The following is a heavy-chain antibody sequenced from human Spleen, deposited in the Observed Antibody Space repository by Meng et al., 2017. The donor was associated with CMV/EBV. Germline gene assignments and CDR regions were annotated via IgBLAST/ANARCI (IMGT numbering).Heavy chain of an antibody. V-gene: IGHV3-30*02. J-gene: IGHJ4*02. CDR2: IRYDEKTK. Sequence: GGSLRLSCAASGFNFRIYGMHWVRQLPGKGLEWVAFIRYDEKTKYYTDSVKGRFTISRDNSKNTLYMQMNSLRAEDTAVYYCAKDDCWGQGTLVTVSS. D-gene: IGHD2-21*01. CDR1: GFNFRIYG. CDR3: AKDDC.